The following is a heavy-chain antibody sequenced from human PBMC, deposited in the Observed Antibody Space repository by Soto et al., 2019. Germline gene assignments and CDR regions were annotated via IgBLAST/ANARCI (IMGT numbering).Heavy chain of an antibody. J-gene: IGHJ4*02. CDR1: GYTFTSYY. CDR3: ARDIAVAGRAGSIDSDY. Sequence: GASVKVSCKASGYTFTSYYMHWVRQAPGQGLEWMGIINPSGGSTSYAQKFQGRVTMTRDTSTSTVYMELSSLRSEDTAVYYCARDIAVAGRAGSIDSDYWGQGTLVTVSS. D-gene: IGHD6-19*01. CDR2: INPSGGST. V-gene: IGHV1-46*03.